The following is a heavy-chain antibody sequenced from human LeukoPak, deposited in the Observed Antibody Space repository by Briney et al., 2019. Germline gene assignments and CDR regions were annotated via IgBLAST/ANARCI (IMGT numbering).Heavy chain of an antibody. CDR2: IYPGDSDS. V-gene: IGHV5-51*01. J-gene: IGHJ4*02. CDR1: GYSFTSYW. Sequence: GESLKISCKGSGYSFTSYWIGWVRQMPGKGLEWMGIIYPGDSDSRYNPSFQGQVTISADKSISTAYLHWSSLKASDTAMYYCVRSVAGDHFDYWGQGTLVTVSS. D-gene: IGHD6-19*01. CDR3: VRSVAGDHFDY.